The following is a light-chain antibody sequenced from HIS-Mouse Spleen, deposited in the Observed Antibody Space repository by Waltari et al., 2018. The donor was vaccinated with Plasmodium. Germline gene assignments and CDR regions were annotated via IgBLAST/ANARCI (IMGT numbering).Light chain of an antibody. CDR2: KAS. CDR3: QQYNSYWT. V-gene: IGKV1-5*03. Sequence: DIQMTQSPSTLSASVGYRVTITCRASQSISSWLAWYQQKPGKAPKLLIYKASSLESWVPSRFSGSGSGTEFTLTISSLQPDDFATYYCQQYNSYWTFGQGTKVEIK. CDR1: QSISSW. J-gene: IGKJ1*01.